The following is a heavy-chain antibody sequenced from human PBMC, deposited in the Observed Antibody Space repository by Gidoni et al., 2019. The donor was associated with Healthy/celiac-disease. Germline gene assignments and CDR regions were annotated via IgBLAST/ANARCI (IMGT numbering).Heavy chain of an antibody. CDR1: GGTFSSYA. J-gene: IGHJ4*02. Sequence: QVQLVQSGAEVKKPGAAVKVDCKASGGTFSSYAISWVRQAPGQGLEWMGGIIPLFGTANYAQKFQGRVTITADESTSTAYMELRSLRSEDTAVYYCARRPYRSSNYYFDYWGQGTLVTVSS. CDR3: ARRPYRSSNYYFDY. V-gene: IGHV1-69*01. D-gene: IGHD6-6*01. CDR2: IIPLFGTA.